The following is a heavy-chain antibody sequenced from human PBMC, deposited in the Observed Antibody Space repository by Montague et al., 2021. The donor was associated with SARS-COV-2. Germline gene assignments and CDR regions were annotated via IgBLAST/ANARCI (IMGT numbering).Heavy chain of an antibody. CDR3: ARQLRVTTATSHMYLYAMDV. CDR2: IYYSGST. J-gene: IGHJ6*02. CDR1: GDSIGNYS. Sequence: SETLSLTCSVSGDSIGNYSWSWIRQSPGKGLEWIGYIYYSGSTNYNPSLTSRVTISVDTSKNQVSLKLTSVTAADTAVYYCARQLRVTTATSHMYLYAMDVWGQGTTVTVSS. V-gene: IGHV4-59*08. D-gene: IGHD2-21*02.